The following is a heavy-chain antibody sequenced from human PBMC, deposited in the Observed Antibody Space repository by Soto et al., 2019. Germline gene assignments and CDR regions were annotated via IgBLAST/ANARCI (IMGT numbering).Heavy chain of an antibody. CDR1: GFPFSSYA. V-gene: IGHV3-23*01. CDR2: ISASGGTT. CDR3: AKDRNDFWSGTTGGFDH. D-gene: IGHD3-3*01. J-gene: IGHJ4*02. Sequence: EVQLLESGGGLVQRWGSLRLSCAASGFPFSSYAMSWVRQAPGKGLEWVSGISASGGTTYYADSVKGRFTISRDNSKNTLYVQMNSLRAEDTAVYYCAKDRNDFWSGTTGGFDHWGQGTLGTVSS.